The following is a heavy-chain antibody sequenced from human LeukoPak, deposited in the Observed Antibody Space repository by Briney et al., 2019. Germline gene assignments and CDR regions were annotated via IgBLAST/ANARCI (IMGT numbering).Heavy chain of an antibody. J-gene: IGHJ6*03. CDR2: IYYSGST. CDR3: ARVRPMLGYYYYYRDV. CDR1: GGSISSYY. D-gene: IGHD2-2*01. V-gene: IGHV4-59*01. Sequence: SETLSLTCTVSGGSISSYYWSWIRQPPGKGLEWIGYIYYSGSTNYNPSLKSRVTISVDTSKNQFSLKLSSVTAADTAVYYCARVRPMLGYYYYYRDVWGKGTTVTVSS.